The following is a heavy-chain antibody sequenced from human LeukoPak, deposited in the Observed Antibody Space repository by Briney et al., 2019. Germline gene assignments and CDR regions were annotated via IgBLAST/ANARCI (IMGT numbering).Heavy chain of an antibody. J-gene: IGHJ4*02. CDR2: IREDGKDK. Sequence: GGSLRLSCAASGFPFSDFWMRGVRQARGKGGEGVANIREDGKDKNYGPSVRGRFTIYRENDKKSVYLEMKSLTVEDTALYYCATSHDSAGNDWGQGTLVTVSS. V-gene: IGHV3-7*01. CDR3: ATSHDSAGND. CDR1: GFPFSDFW. D-gene: IGHD2-15*01.